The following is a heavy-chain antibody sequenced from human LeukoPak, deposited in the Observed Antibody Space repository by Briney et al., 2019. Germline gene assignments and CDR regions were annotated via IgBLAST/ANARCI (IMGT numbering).Heavy chain of an antibody. CDR3: ARRIAGGGSHAFDI. Sequence: GGSLRLSCAASGFTFSDYNMGWMRQAPGRGLEWVSYTRNSDNNMFYADSVKGRFTISRDNAKYSVYLQMNSLRAEDTAVCYCARRIAGGGSHAFDIWGQGTMVTVSS. D-gene: IGHD6-19*01. V-gene: IGHV3-11*01. CDR2: TRNSDNNM. J-gene: IGHJ3*02. CDR1: GFTFSDYN.